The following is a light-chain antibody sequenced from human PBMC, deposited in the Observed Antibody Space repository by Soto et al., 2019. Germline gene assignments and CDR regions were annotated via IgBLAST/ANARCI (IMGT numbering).Light chain of an antibody. CDR2: TAS. J-gene: IGKJ1*01. CDR3: QEYNSVPWT. Sequence: DIQMTQSPSSLSASVGDRVTITCRASQGISNYLAWYQQKPGKVPKLLIYTASTLESGIPSRFSGSGSGTDFTLTISSLQPEDVATYYCQEYNSVPWTFGQGTKVEIK. CDR1: QGISNY. V-gene: IGKV1-27*01.